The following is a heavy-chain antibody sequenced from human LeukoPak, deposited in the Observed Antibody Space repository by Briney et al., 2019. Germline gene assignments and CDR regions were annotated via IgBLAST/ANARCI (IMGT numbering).Heavy chain of an antibody. J-gene: IGHJ1*01. V-gene: IGHV3-7*01. Sequence: GGSLRLSCAASGFTFNSYWMSWVRQAPGKGLEWVANINQDESEKYYVDSVKGRFTISRDNAKNSLFLQISSLKVEDTAVYYCATVVDCTSTTCSGDYETEYFQHWGQGTLVTVSS. CDR1: GFTFNSYW. CDR2: INQDESEK. CDR3: ATVVDCTSTTCSGDYETEYFQH. D-gene: IGHD2/OR15-2a*01.